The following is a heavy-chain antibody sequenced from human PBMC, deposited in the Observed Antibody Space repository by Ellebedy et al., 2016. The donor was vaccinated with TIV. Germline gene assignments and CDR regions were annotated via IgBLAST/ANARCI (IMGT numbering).Heavy chain of an antibody. Sequence: PGGSLRLSCAASGFTFSSYAMSWVRQAPGKGLEWVSAISGSGGSTYYADSVKGRFTISRDNSKNTLYLQMNSLRAEDTAVYYCAKDLYSGYDPMGAFDIWGQGTMVTVSS. CDR3: AKDLYSGYDPMGAFDI. D-gene: IGHD5-12*01. J-gene: IGHJ3*02. V-gene: IGHV3-23*01. CDR2: ISGSGGST. CDR1: GFTFSSYA.